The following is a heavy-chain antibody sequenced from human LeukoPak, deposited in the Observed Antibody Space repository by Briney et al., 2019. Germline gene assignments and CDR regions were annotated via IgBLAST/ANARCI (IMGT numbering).Heavy chain of an antibody. CDR2: ISSSSSTI. D-gene: IGHD6-6*01. V-gene: IGHV3-48*02. Sequence: GGSLRLSWAASGXTFSSYSMNWVRQAPGKGLEWVSYISSSSSTIYYADSVKGRFTISRDNAKNSLYLQMNSLRDEDTAVYYCATLVVPSYYYYGMDVWGQGTTVTVSS. J-gene: IGHJ6*02. CDR1: GXTFSSYS. CDR3: ATLVVPSYYYYGMDV.